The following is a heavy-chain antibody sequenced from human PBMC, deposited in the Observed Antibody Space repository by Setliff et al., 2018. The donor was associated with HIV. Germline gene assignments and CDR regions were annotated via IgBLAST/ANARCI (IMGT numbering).Heavy chain of an antibody. CDR1: GGSISSSNW. CDR2: VHHVEIT. Sequence: SETLSLTCGVSGGSISSSNWWSWVRQFPGKGLEWIGEVHHVEITNYNPSLKSRVTISIDKSKSQFSLNLNSLTAADTAVYYCARGEYYGSGTVYMDVWGKGTTVTVSS. V-gene: IGHV4-4*02. J-gene: IGHJ6*03. D-gene: IGHD3-10*01. CDR3: ARGEYYGSGTVYMDV.